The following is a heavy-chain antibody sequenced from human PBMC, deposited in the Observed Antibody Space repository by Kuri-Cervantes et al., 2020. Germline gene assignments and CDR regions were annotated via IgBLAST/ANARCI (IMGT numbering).Heavy chain of an antibody. CDR1: GYTFKNYG. Sequence: ASVKVSCKASGYTFKNYGISWVRQAPGQGLEWMGWISAYNGDTNYAQKLQGRVTMTTDTSTSTAYMELRSLRSDDTAVYYCARDKGRYCSSTSCYEAYWGQGTLVTVSS. CDR3: ARDKGRYCSSTSCYEAY. D-gene: IGHD2-2*01. J-gene: IGHJ4*02. CDR2: ISAYNGDT. V-gene: IGHV1-18*01.